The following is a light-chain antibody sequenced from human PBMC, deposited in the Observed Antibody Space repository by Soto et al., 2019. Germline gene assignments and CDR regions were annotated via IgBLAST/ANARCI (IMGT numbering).Light chain of an antibody. V-gene: IGKV3-15*01. CDR2: GAS. CDR3: QQGHNWPLT. Sequence: EIVMTQSPATLSVSPGESATLSCRATQSISSELAWYQQKPGQPPRLLIYGASTRATGVPARFTGSGSGSDFTLDISGLQSEDFAVYYCQQGHNWPLTVGQGTRLEI. CDR1: QSISSE. J-gene: IGKJ2*01.